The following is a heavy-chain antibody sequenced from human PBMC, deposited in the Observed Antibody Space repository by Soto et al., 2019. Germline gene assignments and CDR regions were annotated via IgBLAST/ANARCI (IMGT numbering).Heavy chain of an antibody. CDR2: VIPILGIA. CDR3: ARGYYDILTGYYTSWYFDL. J-gene: IGHJ2*01. V-gene: IGHV1-69*02. Sequence: ASVKVSCKASGGTFSSYTISWVRQAPGQGLDWMGRVIPILGIANYAQKFQGRVTITADKSTSTAYMELSSLRSEDTAVYYCARGYYDILTGYYTSWYFDLWGSGTLVTVSS. D-gene: IGHD3-9*01. CDR1: GGTFSSYT.